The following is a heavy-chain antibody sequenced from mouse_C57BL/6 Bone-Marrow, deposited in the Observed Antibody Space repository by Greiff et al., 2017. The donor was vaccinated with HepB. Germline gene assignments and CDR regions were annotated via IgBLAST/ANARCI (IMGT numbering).Heavy chain of an antibody. CDR1: GFTFSSYG. J-gene: IGHJ2*01. V-gene: IGHV5-6*01. Sequence: EVKLVESGGDLVKPGGSLKLSCAASGFTFSSYGMSWVRQTPDKRLEWVANISSGGSYTYYPDSVKGRFTISRDNAKNTLYLQMSSLKSEDTAMYYCARQVLPYFDYWGQGTTLTVSS. CDR3: ARQVLPYFDY. CDR2: ISSGGSYT. D-gene: IGHD1-1*01.